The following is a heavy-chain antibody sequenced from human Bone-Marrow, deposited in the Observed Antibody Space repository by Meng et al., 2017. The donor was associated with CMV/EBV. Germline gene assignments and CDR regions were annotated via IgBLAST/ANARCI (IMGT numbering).Heavy chain of an antibody. V-gene: IGHV3-30*02. CDR2: IRYDGKNT. D-gene: IGHD3-10*01. CDR1: GFTFSSYG. J-gene: IGHJ4*02. Sequence: GESLKISCAASGFTFSSYGMHWVRQAPGKGLEWVAFIRYDGKNTNYADSVKGRFTLSRNNSRNTLYLQMSRLGAEDTALYYWAKGRGSWGLHYWGQGTLVTVSS. CDR3: AKGRGSWGLHY.